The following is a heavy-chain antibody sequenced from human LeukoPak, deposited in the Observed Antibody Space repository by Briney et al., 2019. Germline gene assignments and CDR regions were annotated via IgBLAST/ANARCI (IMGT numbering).Heavy chain of an antibody. CDR1: GFTINDYG. CDR2: TSVNGAVT. J-gene: IGHJ4*02. D-gene: IGHD4-17*01. CDR3: ARDRDGDEDFDY. V-gene: IGHV3-48*01. Sequence: GGSLRLSCAFSGFTINDYGVNWVRRAPGKGLELLSHTSVNGAVTTYADSVKGRFTISSDTAKNSLYLQLNSLTVGDTAMYYCARDRDGDEDFDYWGRGTLVTVSS.